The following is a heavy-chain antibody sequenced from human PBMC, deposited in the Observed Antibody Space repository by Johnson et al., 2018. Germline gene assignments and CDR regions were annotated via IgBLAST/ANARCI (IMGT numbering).Heavy chain of an antibody. CDR2: ITWYGVST. V-gene: IGHV3-43D*03. CDR1: GFTFGEYA. J-gene: IGHJ6*03. D-gene: IGHD3-22*01. CDR3: AKAVGSRSTYFRDV. Sequence: VQLVQSGGVVVQPGGSLRLSCAASGFTFGEYAMHWVRQAPGKGLEWVSLITWYGVSTYYADSVKGRFTISRDNTKNSLYLQMKSLRAEDTALYYCAKAVGSRSTYFRDVWGKGTAVIVSS.